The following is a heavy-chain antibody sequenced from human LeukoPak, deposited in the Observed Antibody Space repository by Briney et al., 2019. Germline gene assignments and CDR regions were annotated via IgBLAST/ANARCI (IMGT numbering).Heavy chain of an antibody. D-gene: IGHD6-13*01. CDR2: ISTGSSYT. Sequence: PGGSLRLSCEASGFTFSDYYMSWIRQAPGKGLEWVSCISTGSSYTNYADSVKGRFTISRDNAKKSLYLQMNSLRAEDTAMYYCASGIAASGTPDHWGQGTLVTVSS. CDR3: ASGIAASGTPDH. CDR1: GFTFSDYY. J-gene: IGHJ4*02. V-gene: IGHV3-11*03.